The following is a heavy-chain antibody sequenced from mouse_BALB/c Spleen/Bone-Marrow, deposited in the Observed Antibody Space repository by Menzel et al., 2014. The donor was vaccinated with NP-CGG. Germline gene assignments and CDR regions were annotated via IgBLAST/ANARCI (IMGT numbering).Heavy chain of an antibody. CDR1: GYTFTDYA. V-gene: IGHV1-67*01. CDR3: ARDISGYVRAMDY. J-gene: IGHJ4*01. CDR2: ISTYSANT. D-gene: IGHD3-2*01. Sequence: SAPELVSPGVSVKISCKAFGYTFTDYAIHWVKQSHSKSLEWIGIISTYSANTNYNQKFKGKATMTVDKSSSTADMELARLTFEDSAIYFCARDISGYVRAMDYWGQGTSVTVSS.